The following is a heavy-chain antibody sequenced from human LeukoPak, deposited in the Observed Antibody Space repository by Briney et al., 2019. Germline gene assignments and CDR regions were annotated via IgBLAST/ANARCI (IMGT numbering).Heavy chain of an antibody. V-gene: IGHV1-2*06. D-gene: IGHD2-21*01. CDR3: ARVLRYCGGDCYGY. CDR2: INPNSGGT. J-gene: IGHJ4*02. CDR1: GYTFTGYY. Sequence: ASVKVSCKASGYTFTGYYMHWVRQAPGQGLEWMGRINPNSGGTNYAQKFQGRVTMTRDTSISTAYMELSRLRSDDTAVYYCARVLRYCGGDCYGYWGQGTLVTVSS.